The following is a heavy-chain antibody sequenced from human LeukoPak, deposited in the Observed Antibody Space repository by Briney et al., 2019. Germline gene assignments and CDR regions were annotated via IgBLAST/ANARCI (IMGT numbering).Heavy chain of an antibody. CDR3: ARHYPHDYSDY. Sequence: SETLSLTCAVYGGSFSGYYWSWIRQPPGKGLEWIGEINHSGSTNYSPSLKSRVTISVDTSKNQFSLKLSSVTAADTAVYYCARHYPHDYSDYWGQGTLVTVSS. J-gene: IGHJ4*02. D-gene: IGHD3-10*01. CDR1: GGSFSGYY. V-gene: IGHV4-34*01. CDR2: INHSGST.